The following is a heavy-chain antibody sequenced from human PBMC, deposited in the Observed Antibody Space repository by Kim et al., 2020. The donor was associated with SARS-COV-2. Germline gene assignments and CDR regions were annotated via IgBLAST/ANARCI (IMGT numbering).Heavy chain of an antibody. J-gene: IGHJ6*02. V-gene: IGHV3-11*01. Sequence: GGSLRLSCAASGFTFSDYYMSWIRQAPGKGLEWVSYISSSGSTIYYADSVKGRFTISRDNAKNSLYLQMNSLRAEDTAVYYCATSVPAAIAYYYYGMDVWGQGTTVTVSS. CDR2: ISSSGSTI. CDR1: GFTFSDYY. D-gene: IGHD2-2*01. CDR3: ATSVPAAIAYYYYGMDV.